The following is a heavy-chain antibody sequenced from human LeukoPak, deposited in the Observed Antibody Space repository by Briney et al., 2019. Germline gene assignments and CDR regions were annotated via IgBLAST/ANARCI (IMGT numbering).Heavy chain of an antibody. V-gene: IGHV4-39*01. J-gene: IGHJ4*02. CDR1: GGSISSSSAY. D-gene: IGHD5-18*01. CDR2: IYYRENT. Sequence: PSETLSLTCTVSGGSISSSSAYWGWIRQPPGKGLEWIGSIYYRENTHYNPSLKSRVTISADTSKNQFSLTLGSVSATDTAVYYCASPRGFSYGYFDYWGQGTLVTVSS. CDR3: ASPRGFSYGYFDY.